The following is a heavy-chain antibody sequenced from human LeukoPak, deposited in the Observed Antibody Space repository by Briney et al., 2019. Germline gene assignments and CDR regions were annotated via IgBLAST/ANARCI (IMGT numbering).Heavy chain of an antibody. Sequence: SVKVSCKASGGTFSSYAISWVRQAPGQGLEWMGGIIPIFGTANYAQKFQGRVTITADKSTSTAYMELRSLKSDDTAVYYCARGGLWRTGNKCYYYFDYWGQGTLVTVSS. V-gene: IGHV1-69*06. D-gene: IGHD2-8*02. J-gene: IGHJ4*02. CDR1: GGTFSSYA. CDR3: ARGGLWRTGNKCYYYFDY. CDR2: IIPIFGTA.